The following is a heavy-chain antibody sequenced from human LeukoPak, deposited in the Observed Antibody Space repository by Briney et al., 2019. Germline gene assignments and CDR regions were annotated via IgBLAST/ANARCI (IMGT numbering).Heavy chain of an antibody. Sequence: VASVKVSCKASGYTFTSYAISWVRQAPGQGLEWMGWISAYNGNTNYEQKIQGRVTMTTDTSTSTAYMELRSLRSDDTAVYYCARKYCTNGVCYNYFDYWGQGTLVTVSS. D-gene: IGHD2-8*01. CDR3: ARKYCTNGVCYNYFDY. J-gene: IGHJ4*02. V-gene: IGHV1-18*01. CDR2: ISAYNGNT. CDR1: GYTFTSYA.